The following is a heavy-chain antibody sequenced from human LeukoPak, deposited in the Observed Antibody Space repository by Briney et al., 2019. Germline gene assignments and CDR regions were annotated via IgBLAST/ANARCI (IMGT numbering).Heavy chain of an antibody. D-gene: IGHD6-13*01. V-gene: IGHV4-4*07. CDR3: ARVAERVAAAGTTHNWFDP. Sequence: PSETLSLTCTVPGGSISSYYWSWIRQPAGKGLEWIGRIYTSGSTNYNPSLKSRVTISVDTSKNQFSLKLSSVTAADTAVYYCARVAERVAAAGTTHNWFDPWGQGTLVTVSS. CDR2: IYTSGST. CDR1: GGSISSYY. J-gene: IGHJ5*02.